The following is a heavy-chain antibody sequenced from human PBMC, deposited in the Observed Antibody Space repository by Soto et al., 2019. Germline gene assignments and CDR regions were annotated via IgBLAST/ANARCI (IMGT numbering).Heavy chain of an antibody. J-gene: IGHJ4*02. CDR2: FNPNSGDT. D-gene: IGHD6-19*01. CDR3: AREASAVISLDY. Sequence: ASVKVSCKASGYTFTAYSMHWVVQAPGQGLEWVGWFNPNSGDTIYAQKFQGRVTLTRDTSIGTAYMELYSLTSDDTAVYYCAREASAVISLDYWGQGTLVTVSS. V-gene: IGHV1-2*02. CDR1: GYTFTAYS.